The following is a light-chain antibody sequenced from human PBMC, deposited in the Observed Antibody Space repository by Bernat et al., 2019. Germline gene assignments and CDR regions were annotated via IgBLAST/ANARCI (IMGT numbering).Light chain of an antibody. CDR2: GAS. J-gene: IGKJ5*01. Sequence: DIQLTQSPSFLSASVGDRVTITCRASQVIGTYLAWYHQKPGKAPHLLSYGASTLQSGVPSRFSGRGSGTEFTLTISSLQPEVSATYSWQQLDKFPITFGQGTRLDIK. V-gene: IGKV1-9*01. CDR1: QVIGTY. CDR3: QQLDKFPIT.